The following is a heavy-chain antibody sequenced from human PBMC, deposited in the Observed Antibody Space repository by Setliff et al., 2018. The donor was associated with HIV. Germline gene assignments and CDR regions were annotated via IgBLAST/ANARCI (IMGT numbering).Heavy chain of an antibody. CDR1: GGTFSSYA. D-gene: IGHD6-19*01. CDR2: SIPMYGPS. CDR3: ARSPRYSSGWYDSYFDQ. V-gene: IGHV1-69*05. J-gene: IGHJ4*02. Sequence: SVKVSCKASGGTFSSYAISWVRQAPGQGLKWMGGSIPMYGPSNYAQKFQGRVTITTDESTSTAYMELSRLRSDDTAVYYCARSPRYSSGWYDSYFDQWGQGTLVTSPQ.